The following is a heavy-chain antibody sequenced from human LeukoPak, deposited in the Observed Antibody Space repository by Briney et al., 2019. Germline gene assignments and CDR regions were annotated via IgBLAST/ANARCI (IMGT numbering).Heavy chain of an antibody. V-gene: IGHV1-46*01. Sequence: ASAKVSCKASGYTFTSYYMHSVRQAPGQELEWMGIINPSGGSKSYAQKFQGRVTMTRDMSTSTVYMELSSLRSEDTAVYYCARGTYYYDSSGYEIDYWGQGTLVTVSS. CDR1: GYTFTSYY. CDR3: ARGTYYYDSSGYEIDY. J-gene: IGHJ4*02. D-gene: IGHD3-22*01. CDR2: INPSGGSK.